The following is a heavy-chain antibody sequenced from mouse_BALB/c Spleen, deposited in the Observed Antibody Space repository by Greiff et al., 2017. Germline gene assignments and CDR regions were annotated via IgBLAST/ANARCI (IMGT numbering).Heavy chain of an antibody. J-gene: IGHJ4*01. V-gene: IGHV2-6-7*01. CDR1: GFSLTGND. CDR2: IWGDGST. D-gene: IGHD4-1*01. Sequence: VKLMESGPGLVAPSQSLSITCTVSGFSLTGNDVNWVRQPPGKGLEWLGMIWGDGSTDYNSALKSRLSISKDNSKSQVFLKMNSLQTDDTARYYCAREHSGGYAMDYWGQGTSVTVSS. CDR3: AREHSGGYAMDY.